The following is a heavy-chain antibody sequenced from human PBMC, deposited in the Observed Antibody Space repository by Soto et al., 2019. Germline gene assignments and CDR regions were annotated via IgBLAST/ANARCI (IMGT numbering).Heavy chain of an antibody. CDR2: IIPIFGTA. D-gene: IGHD2-15*01. J-gene: IGHJ6*02. Sequence: QVQLVQSGAEVKKPGSSVKVSCKASGGTFSSYAISWVRQAPGQGLEWMGGIIPIFGTANYAQKFQGRVTITADESTSTAYMELSSLRSEDTAVYYCARDILVVVAAKTAGMDVWGQGTTVTVSS. CDR1: GGTFSSYA. CDR3: ARDILVVVAAKTAGMDV. V-gene: IGHV1-69*01.